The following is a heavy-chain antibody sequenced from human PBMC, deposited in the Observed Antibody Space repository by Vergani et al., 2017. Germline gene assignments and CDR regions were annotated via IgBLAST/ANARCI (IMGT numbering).Heavy chain of an antibody. V-gene: IGHV7-4-1*02. CDR2: INTNTGNP. D-gene: IGHD5-24*01. Sequence: QVQLVQSGSEVKKPGASVKVSCKASGYTFTSYAMNWVRQAPGQGLEWMGWINTNTGNPTYAQGFTGGFVFSLDTSCSTTYLQISSLKTEYTAVYYCARTKSRDVYNSPYYYYGMDVWGQGTTVTVSS. CDR1: GYTFTSYA. J-gene: IGHJ6*02. CDR3: ARTKSRDVYNSPYYYYGMDV.